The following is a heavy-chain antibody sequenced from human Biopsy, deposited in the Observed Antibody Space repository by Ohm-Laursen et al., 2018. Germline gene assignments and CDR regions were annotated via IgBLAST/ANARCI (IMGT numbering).Heavy chain of an antibody. J-gene: IGHJ4*02. CDR2: IYAGATT. V-gene: IGHV3-66*01. Sequence: SLRLSCAASKFTVRTNSMSWVRLAPGKGLEWVSVIYAGATTYYPDSVKGRFTISKDNSRNTVYLQMDNLRGEDSAVYFCARGSGSGFYFDQWGQGTLVTASS. D-gene: IGHD2-15*01. CDR1: KFTVRTNS. CDR3: ARGSGSGFYFDQ.